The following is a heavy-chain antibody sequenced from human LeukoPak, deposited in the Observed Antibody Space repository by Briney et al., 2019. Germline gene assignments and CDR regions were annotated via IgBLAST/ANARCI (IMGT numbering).Heavy chain of an antibody. Sequence: PGGSLRLSCAASGFTFSSYAMSWVRQAPGKGLEWVSAISGSGGSTYYADSVKGRFTISRDNSKNTLYLQMNSLRAEDTAVYYCANEGRTYYDFWSGYFTPSGCFDYWGQGTLVTVS. D-gene: IGHD3-3*01. CDR1: GFTFSSYA. CDR3: ANEGRTYYDFWSGYFTPSGCFDY. J-gene: IGHJ4*02. CDR2: ISGSGGST. V-gene: IGHV3-23*01.